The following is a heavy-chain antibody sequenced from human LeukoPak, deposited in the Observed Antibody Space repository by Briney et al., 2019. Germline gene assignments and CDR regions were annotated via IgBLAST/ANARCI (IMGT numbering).Heavy chain of an antibody. V-gene: IGHV6-1*01. Sequence: KPSQTLSLTCAISGDSVSSNSVVWHWIRQSPSRGLEWLGRTYYRSKWYNNYAVSVKSRITINPDTSKNQFSLKLSSVTAADTAVYYCARQSSIGYYMDVWGKGTTVTVSS. D-gene: IGHD2-2*01. J-gene: IGHJ6*03. CDR1: GDSVSSNSVV. CDR3: ARQSSIGYYMDV. CDR2: TYYRSKWYN.